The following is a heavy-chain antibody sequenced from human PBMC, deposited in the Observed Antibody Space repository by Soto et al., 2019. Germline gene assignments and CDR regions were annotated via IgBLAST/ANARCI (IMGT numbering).Heavy chain of an antibody. CDR3: ATYVGGYCSSTSCSVFPSGY. Sequence: GESLKISCKGSGYSFTSYWIGWVRQMPGKGLEWMGIIYPGDSDTRYSPSFQGQVTISADKSISTAYLQWSSLKASDTAMYYCATYVGGYCSSTSCSVFPSGYWGQGTLVTVSS. J-gene: IGHJ4*02. V-gene: IGHV5-51*01. CDR2: IYPGDSDT. D-gene: IGHD2-2*01. CDR1: GYSFTSYW.